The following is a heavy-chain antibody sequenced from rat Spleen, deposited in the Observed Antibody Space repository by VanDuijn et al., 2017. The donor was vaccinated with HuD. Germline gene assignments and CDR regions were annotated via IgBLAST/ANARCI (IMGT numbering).Heavy chain of an antibody. CDR1: GFTFSSFP. D-gene: IGHD4-3*01. CDR2: ISTSGGST. CDR3: ARHGNSGYGDWFAY. Sequence: EVQLVESGGGLVQPGRSMKLSCAASGFTFSSFPMAWVRQAPTKGLEWVATISTSGGSTYYRDSVKGRFTISRDNAKSTLYLQMDSLRSEDTATYYCARHGNSGYGDWFAYWGQGTLVTVSS. J-gene: IGHJ3*01. V-gene: IGHV5-46*01.